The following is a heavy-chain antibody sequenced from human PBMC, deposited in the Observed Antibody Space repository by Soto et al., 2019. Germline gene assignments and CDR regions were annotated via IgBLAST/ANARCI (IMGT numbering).Heavy chain of an antibody. D-gene: IGHD2-21*02. V-gene: IGHV4-31*03. CDR3: ARGCGGDCYPRWLDP. CDR2: IYYSGST. Sequence: QVQLQESSPGLVKPSQTLSLTCTVSGGSISSGGYYWSWIRQHPGKGLEWIGYIYYSGSTYYNPSRQRRVTLSVDTSKNQLYLQLRSVTAAVTAVYYCARGCGGDCYPRWLDPWGQGTLVTVS. J-gene: IGHJ5*02. CDR1: GGSISSGGYY.